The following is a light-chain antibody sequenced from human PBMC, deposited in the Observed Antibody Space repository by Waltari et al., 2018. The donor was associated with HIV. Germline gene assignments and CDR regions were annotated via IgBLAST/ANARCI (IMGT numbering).Light chain of an antibody. V-gene: IGLV1-47*01. J-gene: IGLJ3*02. CDR1: SFNIGSNY. CDR2: RNT. CDR3: AAWDDSVSGRV. Sequence: QSVLTQPPSASGPTGQRVTISCSGGSFNIGSNYVYWYQQFPGTAPRLLIYRNTLRPSGVPDRFSGSKSATSASLAISGLRSEDEADYFCAAWDDSVSGRVFGGGTKLTVL.